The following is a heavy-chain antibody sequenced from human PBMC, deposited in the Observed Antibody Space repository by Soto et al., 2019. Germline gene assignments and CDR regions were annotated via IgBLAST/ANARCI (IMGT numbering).Heavy chain of an antibody. CDR1: GASVSSDY. CDR2: FYFTGST. Sequence: HVQLHESGPGRVKPSETLSLSCTVSGASVSSDYWIWFRQPPGKGLEWIGYFYFTGSTKYKSSLKSRVAISVVTSNNQFSLILTSVTAPEAAIYYCARAYRIFRVDYWGQVSQVTVSS. V-gene: IGHV4-59*02. J-gene: IGHJ4*02. CDR3: ARAYRIFRVDY.